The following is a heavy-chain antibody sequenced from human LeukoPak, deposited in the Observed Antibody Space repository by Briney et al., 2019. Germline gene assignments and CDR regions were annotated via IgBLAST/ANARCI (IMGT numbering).Heavy chain of an antibody. J-gene: IGHJ1*01. V-gene: IGHV4-39*01. CDR3: ARRRYYDGSGYLE. Sequence: SETLSLTCSVSGDSISRSDTYWDWIRQPPGKGLEWSGTIYYSGRTYYTPSLNSRVNMSVDTSSNQFYLNLRSVTAADTAVYYCARRRYYDGSGYLEWGQGTLLSVSS. CDR2: IYYSGRT. D-gene: IGHD3-22*01. CDR1: GDSISRSDTY.